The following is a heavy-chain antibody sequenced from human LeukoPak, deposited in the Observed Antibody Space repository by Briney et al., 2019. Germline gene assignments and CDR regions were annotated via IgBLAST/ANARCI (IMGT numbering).Heavy chain of an antibody. J-gene: IGHJ5*02. Sequence: ASVKVSCKASGYTFTGYYMHWVRQAPGQGLEWMGWINPNSGGTNYAQKFQGRVTMTRDTSISTAYMELSRLRSDDTAVYYCARWPTVTYGFDPWGQGTLVTVSS. CDR3: ARWPTVTYGFDP. CDR2: INPNSGGT. CDR1: GYTFTGYY. D-gene: IGHD4-17*01. V-gene: IGHV1-2*02.